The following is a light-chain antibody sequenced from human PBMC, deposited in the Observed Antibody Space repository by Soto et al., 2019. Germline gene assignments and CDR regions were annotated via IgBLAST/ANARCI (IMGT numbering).Light chain of an antibody. CDR3: QQFCNSPYT. V-gene: IGKV3-20*01. Sequence: EIVLTQSPGTLSLSPGERATLSCRASQSVSSSYLAWYQQKPGQAPRLLIYGASSRATGIPDRFSGSGSGTDFTLTISRLEPEDFAVYYCQQFCNSPYTFGRGTRLEIK. CDR1: QSVSSSY. CDR2: GAS. J-gene: IGKJ2*01.